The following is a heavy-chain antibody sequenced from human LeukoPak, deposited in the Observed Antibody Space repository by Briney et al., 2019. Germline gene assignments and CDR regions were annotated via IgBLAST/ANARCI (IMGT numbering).Heavy chain of an antibody. V-gene: IGHV4-59*01. CDR2: IYYSGST. CDR3: ARVVEELLWFGELLGAFDI. Sequence: SETLSLTCTVSGGSISSYYWSWIRQPPGKGLEWIGYIYYSGSTNYNPSLKSRVTISVDTPKNQFSLKLSSVTAADTAVYYCARVVEELLWFGELLGAFDIWGQGTMVTVSS. D-gene: IGHD3-10*01. CDR1: GGSISSYY. J-gene: IGHJ3*02.